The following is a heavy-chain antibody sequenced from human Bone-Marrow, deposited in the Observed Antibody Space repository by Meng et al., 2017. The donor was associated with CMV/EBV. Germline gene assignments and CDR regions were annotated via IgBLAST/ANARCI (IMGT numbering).Heavy chain of an antibody. Sequence: SEPLSLTCAVYGGSFSGYYWSWIRQPPGKGLEWIGEINHSGSTNYNPSLKSRVTISVDTSKNQFSLKLSSVTAADTAVYYCARGPLPYYYYGMDVWGQGTTVTVSS. D-gene: IGHD3-16*02. CDR2: INHSGST. J-gene: IGHJ6*02. V-gene: IGHV4-34*01. CDR1: GGSFSGYY. CDR3: ARGPLPYYYYGMDV.